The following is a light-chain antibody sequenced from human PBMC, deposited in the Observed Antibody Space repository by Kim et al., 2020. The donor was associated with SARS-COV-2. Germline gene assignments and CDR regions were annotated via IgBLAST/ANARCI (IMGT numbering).Light chain of an antibody. CDR2: GAC. Sequence: SPGERATLSCRASQSITSIYLTWYQHKPGQAPRLLIYGACSRATGISDKFSGSGSGTDFTLTISRLEPEDSAVYYCLQYVSTLWTFGAGTKVDIK. J-gene: IGKJ1*01. CDR1: QSITSIY. V-gene: IGKV3-20*01. CDR3: LQYVSTLWT.